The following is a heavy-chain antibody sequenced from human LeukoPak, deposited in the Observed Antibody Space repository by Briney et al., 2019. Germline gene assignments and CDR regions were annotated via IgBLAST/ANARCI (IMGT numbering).Heavy chain of an antibody. D-gene: IGHD3-10*01. CDR2: INPNSGDS. V-gene: IGHV1-2*02. J-gene: IGHJ5*02. Sequence: GASVKVSCKASGYTFTGYYIHWVRQAPGQGLEWMGWINPNSGDSKSARKFQGRVTMTRDTSISTAYMELSRLRSDNTAVYYCARGGVIIMSSWFDPWGQGTLVTVS. CDR1: GYTFTGYY. CDR3: ARGGVIIMSSWFDP.